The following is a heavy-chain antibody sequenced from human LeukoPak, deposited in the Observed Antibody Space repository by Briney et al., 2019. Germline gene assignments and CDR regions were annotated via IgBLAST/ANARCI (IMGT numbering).Heavy chain of an antibody. D-gene: IGHD6-13*01. J-gene: IGHJ4*02. Sequence: SETLSLTCTVSGDSIGNSNYYWAWVRQPPGKGLEWLGSLFYSGSTYYNPSLKSRVTIYVDTSKNQFSLNLHSVTAADTATYYCARRGITYSSSFFAYWGQGTLVTVSS. CDR3: ARRGITYSSSFFAY. CDR2: LFYSGST. CDR1: GDSIGNSNYY. V-gene: IGHV4-39*01.